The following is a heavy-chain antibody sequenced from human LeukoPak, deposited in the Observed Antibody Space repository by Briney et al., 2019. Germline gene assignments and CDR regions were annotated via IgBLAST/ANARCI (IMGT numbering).Heavy chain of an antibody. J-gene: IGHJ1*01. Sequence: ASVKVSCKVSGYTLTELSMHWVRQAPGKGLEWMGGFDPEDGGTIYAQKFQGRVTMTEDTSTDTAYMELSSLRSEDTAVYYCATDLVVVPGFQHWGQGTLVTVSS. CDR2: FDPEDGGT. CDR3: ATDLVVVPGFQH. CDR1: GYTLTELS. D-gene: IGHD2-2*01. V-gene: IGHV1-24*01.